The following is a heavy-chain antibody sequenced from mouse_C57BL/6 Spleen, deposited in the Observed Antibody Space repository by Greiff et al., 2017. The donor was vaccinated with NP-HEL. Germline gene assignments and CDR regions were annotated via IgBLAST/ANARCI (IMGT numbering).Heavy chain of an antibody. Sequence: EVKVVESGGGLVQPGGSMKLSCVASGFTFSNYWMNWVRQSPEKGLEWVAQIRLKSDNYATHYAESVKGRFTISRDDSKSSVYLQMNNLRAEDTGIYYCTVRYYFDVWGTGTTVTVSS. V-gene: IGHV6-3*01. CDR1: GFTFSNYW. D-gene: IGHD1-1*01. CDR3: TVRYYFDV. CDR2: IRLKSDNYAT. J-gene: IGHJ1*03.